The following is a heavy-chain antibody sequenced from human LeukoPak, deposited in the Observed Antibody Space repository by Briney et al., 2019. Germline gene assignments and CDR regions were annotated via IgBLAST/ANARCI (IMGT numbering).Heavy chain of an antibody. CDR3: AGAAAWNWFDP. Sequence: GGSLRLSCAASGFTFSSYWMHWVRQAPGKGLVWVSRINSDGSSTSYADSVKGRFTISRDNAKNTLYLQMNSLRAEDTAVYYCAGAAAWNWFDPWGQGTLVTVSS. V-gene: IGHV3-74*01. CDR1: GFTFSSYW. J-gene: IGHJ5*02. D-gene: IGHD6-13*01. CDR2: INSDGSST.